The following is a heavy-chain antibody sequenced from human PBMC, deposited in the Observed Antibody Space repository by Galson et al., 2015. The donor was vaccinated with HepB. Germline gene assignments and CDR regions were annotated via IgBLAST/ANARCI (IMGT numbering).Heavy chain of an antibody. Sequence: SLRLSCASSGFNFSSYGMHWVRQAPGKGLEWVAIIWHDGTNKNYGDSVKDRFTISRDNSKNTLYLQMNSLRAEDTAVYFCARDKYDFWNTRGEDAFDMWGQGTMVTVSS. CDR1: GFNFSSYG. CDR3: ARDKYDFWNTRGEDAFDM. CDR2: IWHDGTNK. V-gene: IGHV3-33*01. D-gene: IGHD3-3*01. J-gene: IGHJ3*02.